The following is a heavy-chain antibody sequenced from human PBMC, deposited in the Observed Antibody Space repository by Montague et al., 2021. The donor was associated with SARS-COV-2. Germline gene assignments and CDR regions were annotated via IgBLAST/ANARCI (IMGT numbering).Heavy chain of an antibody. Sequence: CAISGDSVSTKLSAWNWIRQSPSRGLEWLGSTYYRSNWSHGYAPSVKSRIIVNPDTSKNQFSLQLNSVTPEDTAVYYCVRDHDQVFDYWGEGTLVTVSS. CDR3: VRDHDQVFDY. CDR2: TYYRSNWSH. D-gene: IGHD1-1*01. J-gene: IGHJ4*02. V-gene: IGHV6-1*01. CDR1: GDSVSTKLSA.